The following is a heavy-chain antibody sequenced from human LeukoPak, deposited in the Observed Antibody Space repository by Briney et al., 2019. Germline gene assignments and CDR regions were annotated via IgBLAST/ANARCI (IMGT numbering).Heavy chain of an antibody. J-gene: IGHJ4*02. D-gene: IGHD3-9*01. Sequence: GGSLRLSCAASGFAFSDAWMNWIRQAPGKGLEWVANIKQDETEKFYLGSVKGRFTISRDNAKNSLYLQMNSLRAEDTAVYYCAWAYYDILTGYPDFDYWGQGTLVTVSS. CDR2: IKQDETEK. CDR1: GFAFSDAW. CDR3: AWAYYDILTGYPDFDY. V-gene: IGHV3-7*01.